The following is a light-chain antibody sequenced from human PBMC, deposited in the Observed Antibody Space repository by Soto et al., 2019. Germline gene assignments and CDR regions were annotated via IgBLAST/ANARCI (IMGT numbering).Light chain of an antibody. J-gene: IGKJ1*01. V-gene: IGKV1-5*03. Sequence: DIQMTQSPSTLSASVGDRVTITCRASQSISSWLAWYQQKPGKAPKLLIYKASSLDSGVPSRFSGSGSGTEFTLTISSLQPDDFATYCCQQYNSYSWTVGQGTKVEIK. CDR3: QQYNSYSWT. CDR2: KAS. CDR1: QSISSW.